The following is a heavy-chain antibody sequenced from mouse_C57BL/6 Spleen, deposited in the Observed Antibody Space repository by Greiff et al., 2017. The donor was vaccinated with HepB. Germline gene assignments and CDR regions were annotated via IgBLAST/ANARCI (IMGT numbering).Heavy chain of an antibody. CDR2: ISDGGSYT. J-gene: IGHJ1*03. V-gene: IGHV5-4*01. Sequence: EVKLMESGGGLVKPGGSLKLSCAASGFTFSSYAMSWVRQTPEKRLEWVATISDGGSYTYYPDNVKGRFTISRDNAKNNLYLQMSHLKSEDTAMYYCARDGLLRYFDVWGTGTTVTVSS. D-gene: IGHD2-3*01. CDR3: ARDGLLRYFDV. CDR1: GFTFSSYA.